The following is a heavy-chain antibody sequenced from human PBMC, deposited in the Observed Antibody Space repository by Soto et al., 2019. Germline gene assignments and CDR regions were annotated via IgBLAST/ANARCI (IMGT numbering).Heavy chain of an antibody. CDR2: ISYSGST. Sequence: QLQLQESGSGLVKPSQTLSLTCAVSGGSISSGGYSWSWIRQPPGKGLGCLGYISYSGSTYCNPSLKSRITISVDRSKNQFSLKLNSVTAADTAVYYCARMGGGASLFDSWGQGTLVTVSS. D-gene: IGHD2-15*01. CDR1: GGSISSGGYS. J-gene: IGHJ4*02. CDR3: ARMGGGASLFDS. V-gene: IGHV4-30-2*01.